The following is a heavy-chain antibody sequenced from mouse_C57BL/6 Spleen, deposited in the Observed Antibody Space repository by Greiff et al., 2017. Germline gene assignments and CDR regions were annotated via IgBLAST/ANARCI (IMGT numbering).Heavy chain of an antibody. CDR3: ASYYGSSPYYAMDY. CDR2: INPNNGGT. J-gene: IGHJ4*01. V-gene: IGHV1-26*01. CDR1: GYTFTDYY. D-gene: IGHD1-1*01. Sequence: VQLKQSGPELVKPGASVKISCKASGYTFTDYYMNWVKQSHGKSLEWIGDINPNNGGTSYNQKFKGKATLTVDKSSSTAYMELRSLTSEDSAVYYCASYYGSSPYYAMDYWGQGTSVTVSS.